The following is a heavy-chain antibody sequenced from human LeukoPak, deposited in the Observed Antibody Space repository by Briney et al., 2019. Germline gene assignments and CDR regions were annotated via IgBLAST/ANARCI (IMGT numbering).Heavy chain of an antibody. D-gene: IGHD5-24*01. Sequence: SETLSLTCTVSGGSISSSPCYWGWIRQSPGRGLEWIGSIYYSGSTYYNPSLKSRVTISVDTSKNHFSLKLSSVTAADTAVYYCARNRDGYNSFDYWGQGTPVTVSS. CDR1: GGSISSSPCY. CDR2: IYYSGST. V-gene: IGHV4-39*07. J-gene: IGHJ4*02. CDR3: ARNRDGYNSFDY.